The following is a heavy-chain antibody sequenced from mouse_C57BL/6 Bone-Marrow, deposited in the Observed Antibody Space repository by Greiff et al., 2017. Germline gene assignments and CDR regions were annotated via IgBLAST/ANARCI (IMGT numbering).Heavy chain of an antibody. J-gene: IGHJ1*03. Sequence: QVQLQQPGAELVRPGTSVKLSCKASGYTFTSYWMHWVKQRPGQGLEWIGVIDPSDSYTNYNQKFKGKATLTVDTSSSTAYMRLSSLTSEVSAVYCCARRVYFDVWGTGTTVTVSS. CDR2: IDPSDSYT. CDR1: GYTFTSYW. CDR3: ARRVYFDV. V-gene: IGHV1-59*01.